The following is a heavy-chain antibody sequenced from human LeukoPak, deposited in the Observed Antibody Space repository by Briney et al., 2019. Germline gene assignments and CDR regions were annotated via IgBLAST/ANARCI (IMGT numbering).Heavy chain of an antibody. J-gene: IGHJ4*02. V-gene: IGHV3-21*01. CDR2: IDPTSDYI. Sequence: GGSLRLSCAASGFTLSISGINWVRQAPGRGLEWVSSIDPTSDYIYYANSMKGRFTISRDNAKNSVYLQMNSLSAEDTAVYYCVRLTTGTSSYYFDYWGQGTLVTVSS. D-gene: IGHD1-1*01. CDR1: GFTLSISG. CDR3: VRLTTGTSSYYFDY.